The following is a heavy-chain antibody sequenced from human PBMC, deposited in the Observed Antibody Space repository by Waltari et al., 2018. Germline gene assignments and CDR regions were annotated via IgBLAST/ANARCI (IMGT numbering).Heavy chain of an antibody. V-gene: IGHV1-2*06. J-gene: IGHJ5*02. CDR2: INPNRGGT. Sequence: QVQLVQSGAEVKKPGASVKVSCKASGYTFTGYYMHWVRQAPGQGLEWMGRINPNRGGTNEAQKFQGRVTMTRDTSISTAYMELSRLRADDTAVYYCARGRRIVGATIWFDPWGQGTLVTVSS. D-gene: IGHD1-26*01. CDR1: GYTFTGYY. CDR3: ARGRRIVGATIWFDP.